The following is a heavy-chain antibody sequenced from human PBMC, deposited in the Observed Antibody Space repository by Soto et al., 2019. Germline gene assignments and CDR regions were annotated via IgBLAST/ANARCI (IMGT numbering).Heavy chain of an antibody. J-gene: IGHJ4*02. V-gene: IGHV5-51*01. CDR3: TTGIYYDILTGYHNVAY. D-gene: IGHD3-9*01. CDR2: IYPGDSDT. Sequence: GESLKISCKGSGYSFTSYWIGWVRQMPGKGLEWMGIIYPGDSDTRYSPSFQGQVTISADKSISTAYLQMNSLKTEDTAVYYCTTGIYYDILTGYHNVAYWGQGALVTVSS. CDR1: GYSFTSYW.